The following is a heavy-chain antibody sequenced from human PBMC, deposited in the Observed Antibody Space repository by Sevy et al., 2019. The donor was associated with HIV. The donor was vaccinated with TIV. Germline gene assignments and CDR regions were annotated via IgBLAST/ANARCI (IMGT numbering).Heavy chain of an antibody. J-gene: IGHJ4*02. CDR3: ASAREYYEDNSGYFDY. CDR2: FDPEDGET. D-gene: IGHD3-22*01. CDR1: GHTLNQLS. V-gene: IGHV1-24*01. Sequence: ASVKVSCKVSGHTLNQLSMHWVRQAPGKGLEWMGRFDPEDGETIYAQRFQGRFTMTEDRFKDTAYMPLSSLGSEDTAVYYCASAREYYEDNSGYFDYWGQGTLVTVSS.